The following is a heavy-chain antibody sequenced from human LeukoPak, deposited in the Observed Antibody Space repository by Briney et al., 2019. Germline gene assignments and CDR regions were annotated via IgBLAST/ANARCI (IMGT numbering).Heavy chain of an antibody. CDR3: AKPLPYMVSGYFDY. CDR2: ISGTDGGT. Sequence: KTGGSLRLSCAASGFTFTTYAMCWVRQVPGKGLEWVSAISGTDGGTYYADPVKGRFTISRDNSKNTLYLQMNSLRAEDTAVYYCAKPLPYMVSGYFDYWGQGTLVTVSS. J-gene: IGHJ4*02. V-gene: IGHV3-23*01. CDR1: GFTFTTYA. D-gene: IGHD3-10*01.